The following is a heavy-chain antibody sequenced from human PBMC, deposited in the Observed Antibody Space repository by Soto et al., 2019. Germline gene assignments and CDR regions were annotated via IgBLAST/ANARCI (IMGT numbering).Heavy chain of an antibody. CDR3: ARDAGYSSSLYFSWFDP. CDR2: ISGSGKTI. V-gene: IGHV3-11*01. CDR1: GFTFSDYY. Sequence: QVQLVESGGGLVKPGGSQRLSCAASGFTFSDYYMTWIRQAPGKGLEWISFISGSGKTIHFADSLEGRFTISRDNAKNSVYLEMNSLRAEDTAVYYCARDAGYSSSLYFSWFDPWGPGTLVTVSS. J-gene: IGHJ5*02. D-gene: IGHD6-13*01.